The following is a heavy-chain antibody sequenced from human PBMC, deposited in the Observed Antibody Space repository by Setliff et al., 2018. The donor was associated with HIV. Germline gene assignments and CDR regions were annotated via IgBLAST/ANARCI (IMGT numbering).Heavy chain of an antibody. CDR1: GFTFNNTW. V-gene: IGHV3-15*01. CDR3: TREVQGGMDV. CDR2: IKSKIDGGTR. J-gene: IGHJ6*02. Sequence: PGGSLRLSCTAYGFTFNNTWMSWVRQAPGKGLEWVGRIKSKIDGGTRDYAAPVKGRFSLSRDDSKNTLYLQMNSLKIEDTAVYYCTREVQGGMDVWGQGTTVTVSS.